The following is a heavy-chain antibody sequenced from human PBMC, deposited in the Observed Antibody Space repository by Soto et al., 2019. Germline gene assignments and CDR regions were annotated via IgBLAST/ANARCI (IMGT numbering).Heavy chain of an antibody. Sequence: EVQLVESGGGLVQPGGSLRLSCAASGFTVSTNYMTWVRQAPGKGLEWVSVLYSGGSAYYADSVRGRFTISRDNSKNTLFLQMNSLRAEDTAMYYCTSGTVSITYWGQGTLVTVSS. CDR1: GFTVSTNY. V-gene: IGHV3-53*01. D-gene: IGHD1-7*01. CDR3: TSGTVSITY. CDR2: LYSGGSA. J-gene: IGHJ4*02.